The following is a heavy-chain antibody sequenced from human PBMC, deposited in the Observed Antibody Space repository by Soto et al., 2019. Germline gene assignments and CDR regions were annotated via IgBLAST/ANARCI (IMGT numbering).Heavy chain of an antibody. J-gene: IGHJ5*02. Sequence: QSGGSLRLSCAASGFTFSSYSLHWVRQAPGKGLEWVAVISSDGSTTYYADSVKGRFTVSRDNSRNTLYLQMNSLRTDDTAVYYGAGGGGGGLFDPWGQGTMVTVSS. D-gene: IGHD2-15*01. V-gene: IGHV3-30*04. CDR1: GFTFSSYS. CDR3: AGGGGGGLFDP. CDR2: ISSDGSTT.